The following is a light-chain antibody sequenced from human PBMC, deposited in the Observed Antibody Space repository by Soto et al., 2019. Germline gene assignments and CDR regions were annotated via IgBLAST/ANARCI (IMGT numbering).Light chain of an antibody. CDR2: KAS. V-gene: IGKV1-5*03. CDR3: QQYNSYCT. Sequence: DIQMTQSPSTLSASVGDRGTITCRASQSISSWLAWYQQKPGKAPKLLIYKASSLESGVPSRFSGSGSGTVIPLTISSLQADDFVTYYCQQYNSYCTFGQGTKVEIK. J-gene: IGKJ1*01. CDR1: QSISSW.